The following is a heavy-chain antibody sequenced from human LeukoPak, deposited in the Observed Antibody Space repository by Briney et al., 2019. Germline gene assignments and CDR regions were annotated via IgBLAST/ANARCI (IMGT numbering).Heavy chain of an antibody. CDR2: IWYDGSNK. CDR1: GFTFSSYG. CDR3: AKEVSSWYYYYYYMDV. V-gene: IGHV3-33*06. D-gene: IGHD6-13*01. Sequence: GRSLRLSCAASGFTFSSYGMHWVRQAPGKGLEWVAVIWYDGSNKYYADSVKGRFTISRDNSKNTLYLQMNSLRAEDTAVYHCAKEVSSWYYYYYYMDVWGKGTTVTVSS. J-gene: IGHJ6*03.